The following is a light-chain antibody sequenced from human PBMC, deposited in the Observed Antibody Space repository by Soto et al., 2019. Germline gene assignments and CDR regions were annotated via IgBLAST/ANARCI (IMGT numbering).Light chain of an antibody. V-gene: IGKV3-15*01. CDR3: QQYNDWPRT. CDR2: GAS. CDR1: QSVRSH. J-gene: IGKJ4*01. Sequence: ESVITQSPATLSLSPGGRATPSCRASQSVRSHLAWYQQKPGQAPSLLIFGASTRATGVPARFSGSESGTEFTLTISTLQSEDVAVYFCQQYNDWPRTFGGGTKVDIK.